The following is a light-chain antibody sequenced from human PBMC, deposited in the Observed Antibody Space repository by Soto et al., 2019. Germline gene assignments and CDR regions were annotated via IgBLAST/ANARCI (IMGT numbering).Light chain of an antibody. CDR1: QDIGNF. CDR3: QQCHSWPAT. J-gene: IGKJ4*01. V-gene: IGKV1-16*02. CDR2: AAS. Sequence: DIQMTQSPSSLSASVGDTVTITCRASQDIGNFFAWFQQKPGKAPKSLISAASSLQSGVPSKFSVSGSGTDLTLTINSLQPEDVATYYCQQCHSWPATFGGGTKVEI.